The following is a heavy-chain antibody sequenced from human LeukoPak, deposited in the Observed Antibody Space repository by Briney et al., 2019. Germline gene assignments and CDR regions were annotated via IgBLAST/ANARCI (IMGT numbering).Heavy chain of an antibody. CDR2: ISGSGGST. D-gene: IGHD2-21*02. Sequence: GGSLRLSCAASGFTFSSYSMNWVRQAPGKGLEWVSAISGSGGSTYYADSVKGRFTISRDNSKNTLYLQMNSLRAEDTAVYYCASRGQGCGGDCYPYYYYYMDVWGKGTTVTVSS. CDR3: ASRGQGCGGDCYPYYYYYMDV. V-gene: IGHV3-23*01. CDR1: GFTFSSYS. J-gene: IGHJ6*03.